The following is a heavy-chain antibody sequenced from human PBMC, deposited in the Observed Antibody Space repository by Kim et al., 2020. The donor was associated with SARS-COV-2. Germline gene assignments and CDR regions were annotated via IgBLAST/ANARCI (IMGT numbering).Heavy chain of an antibody. Sequence: GGSLRLSCAASGFTFSSFAMSWVRQAPGKGLEWVSVISGKGRSIYYADSVKGRFTISRDDSTSTLYLQMNSLRDEDTAVYHCAKDRRWGGGSLGMDYWGQGTLVTVSS. D-gene: IGHD3-16*02. J-gene: IGHJ4*02. CDR2: ISGKGRSI. CDR3: AKDRRWGGGSLGMDY. CDR1: GFTFSSFA. V-gene: IGHV3-23*01.